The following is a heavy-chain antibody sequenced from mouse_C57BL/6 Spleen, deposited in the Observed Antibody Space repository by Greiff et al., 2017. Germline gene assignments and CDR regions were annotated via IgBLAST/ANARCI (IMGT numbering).Heavy chain of an antibody. V-gene: IGHV1-82*01. J-gene: IGHJ2*01. CDR1: GYAFSSSW. CDR2: IYPGDGDT. Sequence: QVQLQQSGPELVKPGASVKISCKASGYAFSSSWMNWVKQRPGKGLEWIGRIYPGDGDTNYNGKFKGKATLTADKSSSTAYMQLSSLTSEDSAVYFCARWGVDYGSREAYYFDYWGQGTTLTVSS. D-gene: IGHD1-1*01. CDR3: ARWGVDYGSREAYYFDY.